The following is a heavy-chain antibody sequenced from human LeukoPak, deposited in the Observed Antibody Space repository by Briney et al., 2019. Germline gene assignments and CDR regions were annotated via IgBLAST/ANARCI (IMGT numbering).Heavy chain of an antibody. CDR1: GGSISSSSYY. CDR3: ARDGGVTTFILYWFDP. Sequence: SETLSLTCTVSGGSISSSSYYWGWIRQPPGKGLEWIGSIYYSGSTYYNPSLKSRVTISVDTSKNQSSLKLSSVTAADTAVYYCARDGGVTTFILYWFDPWGQGTLVTVSS. J-gene: IGHJ5*02. V-gene: IGHV4-39*07. D-gene: IGHD4-17*01. CDR2: IYYSGST.